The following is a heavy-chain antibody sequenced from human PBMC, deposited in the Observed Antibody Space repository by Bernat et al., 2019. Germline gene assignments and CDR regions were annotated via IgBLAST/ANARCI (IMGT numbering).Heavy chain of an antibody. CDR3: ARFLRWPPYWYFDL. CDR2: INWNGGST. CDR1: GFTFDDYG. D-gene: IGHD4-23*01. Sequence: EVQLVESGGGLVKPGGSLRLSCAASGFTFDDYGMSWVRQAPGKGLEWVSGINWNGGSTGYADSVKGRFTISRDNAKNSLYLQMNSLRAEDTALYYCARFLRWPPYWYFDLWGRGTLVTVSS. J-gene: IGHJ2*01. V-gene: IGHV3-20*04.